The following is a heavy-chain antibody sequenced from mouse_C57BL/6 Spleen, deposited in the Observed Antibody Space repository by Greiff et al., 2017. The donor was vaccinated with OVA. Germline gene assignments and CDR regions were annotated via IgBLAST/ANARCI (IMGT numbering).Heavy chain of an antibody. CDR3: ASDGNGGDYYAMDY. CDR2: IYPGDGDT. V-gene: IGHV1-80*01. J-gene: IGHJ4*01. Sequence: VHLVESGAELVKPGASVKISCKASGYAFSSYWMNWVKQRPGKGLEWIGQIYPGDGDTNYNGKFKGKATLTADKSSSTAYMQLSSLTSEDSAVYFCASDGNGGDYYAMDYWGQGTSVTVSS. D-gene: IGHD2-1*01. CDR1: GYAFSSYW.